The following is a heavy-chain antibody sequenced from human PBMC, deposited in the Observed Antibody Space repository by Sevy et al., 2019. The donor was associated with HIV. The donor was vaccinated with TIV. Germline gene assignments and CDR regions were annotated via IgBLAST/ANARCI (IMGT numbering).Heavy chain of an antibody. Sequence: GGSLRLSCAASGFNFRNSWMAWVRQTPGKGLEFLADIKQDGYETYYVDSVKGRFTISRDNVKDSLHLQMNSLRAEDTAIYFCVRDKEVGASILDHWGQGTPVTVSS. CDR1: GFNFRNSW. J-gene: IGHJ4*02. CDR2: IKQDGYET. V-gene: IGHV3-7*03. D-gene: IGHD1-26*01. CDR3: VRDKEVGASILDH.